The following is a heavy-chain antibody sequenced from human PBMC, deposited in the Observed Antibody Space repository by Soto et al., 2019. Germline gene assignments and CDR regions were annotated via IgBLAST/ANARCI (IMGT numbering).Heavy chain of an antibody. CDR1: GLSVSSNY. CDR3: ARRDDSEAFDI. J-gene: IGHJ3*02. Sequence: GGSLRLSCAAYGLSVSSNYMTWVRQAPGKGLEWVSIIYRGGGTYHADTVKGRSIISRDESQNTVYLQMNSLTAGDTAVYYCARRDDSEAFDIWAQGTMVTVSS. D-gene: IGHD5-18*01. CDR2: IYRGGGT. V-gene: IGHV3-53*01.